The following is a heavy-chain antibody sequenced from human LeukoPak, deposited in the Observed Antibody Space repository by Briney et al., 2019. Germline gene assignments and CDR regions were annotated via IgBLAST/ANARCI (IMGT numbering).Heavy chain of an antibody. CDR3: AKSIEYCGADCYGYFDL. D-gene: IGHD2-21*02. V-gene: IGHV1-2*06. CDR2: INPNSGAT. Sequence: ASVKVSCKPSGYTLTGYYMHWVRQAPGQGLEWMGRINPNSGATNYAQKFQGRVTMTRDTSISTAYMELTTLRSDGTAVYYCAKSIEYCGADCYGYFDLWGRGTLVTVSS. J-gene: IGHJ2*01. CDR1: GYTLTGYY.